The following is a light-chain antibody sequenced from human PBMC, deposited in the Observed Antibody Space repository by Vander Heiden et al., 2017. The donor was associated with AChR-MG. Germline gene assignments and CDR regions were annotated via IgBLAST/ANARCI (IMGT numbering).Light chain of an antibody. CDR2: DDS. Sequence: SSLLTQPPSPSVSPGRPAPIPRGGPRIGSKSGHWYQQKLGQAPVLVVYDDSDRPSGIPERISGSNSGNTATLTISRVEAGDDGDYYCYVWDSVSDPVVFGGGTKLTVL. CDR3: YVWDSVSDPVV. J-gene: IGLJ2*01. V-gene: IGLV3-21*02. CDR1: RIGSKS.